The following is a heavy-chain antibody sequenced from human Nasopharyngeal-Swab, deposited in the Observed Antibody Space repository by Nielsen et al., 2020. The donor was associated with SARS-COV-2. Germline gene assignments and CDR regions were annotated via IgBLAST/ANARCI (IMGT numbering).Heavy chain of an antibody. CDR1: EFTFRTYA. V-gene: IGHV3-23*01. CDR3: ARRVGALYYFDY. J-gene: IGHJ4*02. D-gene: IGHD1-26*01. CDR2: IGGVGSPT. Sequence: GESLKISCAASEFTFRTYAMSWVRQAPGKGLEWVSAIGGVGSPTFYADSVKGRFTISRDNAKNSLYLQVNSLRAEDTALYHCARRVGALYYFDYWGQGTLVTVSS.